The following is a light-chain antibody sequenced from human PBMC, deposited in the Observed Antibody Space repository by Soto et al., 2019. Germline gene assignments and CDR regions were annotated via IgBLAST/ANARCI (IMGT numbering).Light chain of an antibody. J-gene: IGLJ2*01. V-gene: IGLV1-44*01. CDR2: SNN. CDR3: AAWDDSLNGPVV. Sequence: QSVLTQPPSASGTPGQRVTISCSGSSSNIGSNTVNWYQQLPGTAPKLLIYSNNQRPSGVPDRFSGSKSGTSASLAISALQAEYEADYYCAAWDDSLNGPVVFGGGTKVTVL. CDR1: SSNIGSNT.